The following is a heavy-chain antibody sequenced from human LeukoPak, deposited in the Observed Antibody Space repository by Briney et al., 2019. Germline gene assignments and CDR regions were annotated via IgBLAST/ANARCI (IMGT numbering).Heavy chain of an antibody. Sequence: PSETLSLTCTVSGGSIISSSYSWGWIRQPPGKGLEWIGNIYYSGSTYYNPSLKSRVTMSVDTSKNQFSLKLSSVTAADTAIYFCARLIAVAGISARHWFDPWGQGALVTVSS. D-gene: IGHD6-19*01. V-gene: IGHV4-39*01. CDR2: IYYSGST. CDR1: GGSIISSSYS. CDR3: ARLIAVAGISARHWFDP. J-gene: IGHJ5*02.